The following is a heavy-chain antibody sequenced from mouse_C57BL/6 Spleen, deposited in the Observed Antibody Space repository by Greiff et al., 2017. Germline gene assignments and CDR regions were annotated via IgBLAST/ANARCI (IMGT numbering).Heavy chain of an antibody. CDR1: GYSITSGYY. CDR3: ARDLRGGYYAAY. CDR2: ISYDGSN. J-gene: IGHJ3*01. D-gene: IGHD2-3*01. V-gene: IGHV3-6*01. Sequence: EESGPGLVKPSQSLSLTCSVTGYSITSGYYWNWIRQFPGNKLEWMGYISYDGSNNYNPSLKNRISITRDTSKNQFFLKLNSVTTEDTATYYCARDLRGGYYAAYWGQGTLVTVSA.